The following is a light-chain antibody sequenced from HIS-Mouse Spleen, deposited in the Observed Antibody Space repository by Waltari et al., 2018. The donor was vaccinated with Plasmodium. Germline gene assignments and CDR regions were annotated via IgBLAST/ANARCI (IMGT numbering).Light chain of an antibody. CDR1: QDISNY. CDR3: QQYDNLPLT. J-gene: IGKJ4*01. CDR2: DAS. Sequence: DIQMTQSPSSLSASVGARVTITCPASQDISNYLNWYQQKPGKAPKLLIYDASNLETGFPSRFSGSGSGTDFTFTISSLQPEDIATYYCQQYDNLPLTFGGGTKVEIK. V-gene: IGKV1-33*01.